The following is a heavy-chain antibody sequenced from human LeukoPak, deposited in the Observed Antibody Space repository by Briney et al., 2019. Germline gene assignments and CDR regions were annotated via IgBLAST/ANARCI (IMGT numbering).Heavy chain of an antibody. Sequence: GGSLRLSCAASGFTVSDNYMSWVRQAPGKGLEWVSIIYSGGSTYYADSVKGRSTISRDISKNTFYLQMNSLRVEDTAVFYCARALPAASHTSFDYWGQGTLVTVSS. CDR3: ARALPAASHTSFDY. CDR2: IYSGGST. D-gene: IGHD2-2*01. CDR1: GFTVSDNY. J-gene: IGHJ4*02. V-gene: IGHV3-66*01.